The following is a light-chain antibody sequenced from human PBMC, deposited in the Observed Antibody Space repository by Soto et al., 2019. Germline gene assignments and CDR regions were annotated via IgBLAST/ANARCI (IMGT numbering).Light chain of an antibody. CDR2: DVS. V-gene: IGKV1-33*01. CDR3: QQYDDLPIT. Sequence: DIQMTQSPSSLSASVGDRFTITCQASQDISDNLNWYQQKQGKAPRVLIYDVSNLEAGVPSRFSGSGSGTDFTFSISSLQPEDFGTYYCQQYDDLPITFGQGTRLEIK. J-gene: IGKJ5*01. CDR1: QDISDN.